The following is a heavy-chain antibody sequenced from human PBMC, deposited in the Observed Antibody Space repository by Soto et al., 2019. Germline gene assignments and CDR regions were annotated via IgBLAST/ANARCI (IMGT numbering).Heavy chain of an antibody. J-gene: IGHJ4*02. CDR1: GYSFTSYR. Sequence: EVQLVQSGAEVKKPGESLRISCKGSGYSFTSYRIGWVRQMPGKGLEWMGRIDPSDSYTNYSPSFQGHVTISADKSISTAYLQWGSLKASDTAMYYCATLRVGFGELLTYWAQGTLVTVSS. D-gene: IGHD3-10*01. V-gene: IGHV5-10-1*01. CDR2: IDPSDSYT. CDR3: ATLRVGFGELLTY.